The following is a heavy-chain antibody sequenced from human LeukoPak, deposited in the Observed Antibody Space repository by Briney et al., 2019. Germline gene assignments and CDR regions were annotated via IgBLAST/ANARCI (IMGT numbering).Heavy chain of an antibody. CDR1: GFTFSSYG. V-gene: IGHV3-30*03. CDR3: TRGVTIVPDY. D-gene: IGHD2-8*01. CDR2: ISYDGSNK. J-gene: IGHJ4*02. Sequence: GGSLRLSCAASGFTFSSYGMHWVRQASGKGLEWVAVISYDGSNKYYADSVKGRFTISRDNAKSSLYLQMNSLRVEDTAVYYCTRGVTIVPDYWGQGTLVTVSS.